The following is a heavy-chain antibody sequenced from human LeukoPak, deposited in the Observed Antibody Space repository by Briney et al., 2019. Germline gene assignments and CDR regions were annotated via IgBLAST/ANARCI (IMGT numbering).Heavy chain of an antibody. CDR1: GGSISSYY. Sequence: PSETLSLTCTVSGGSISSYYWSWIRQPPGKGLEWIGYIYYSGSTNYTPSLKSRVTISVDTSKNQFSLKLSSVTAADTAVYYCARVLRGYSGYESWGQGTLVTVSS. D-gene: IGHD5-12*01. V-gene: IGHV4-59*01. CDR3: ARVLRGYSGYES. J-gene: IGHJ4*02. CDR2: IYYSGST.